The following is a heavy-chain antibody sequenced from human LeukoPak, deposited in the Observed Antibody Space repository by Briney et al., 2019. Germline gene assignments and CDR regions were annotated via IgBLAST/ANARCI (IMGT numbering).Heavy chain of an antibody. CDR3: AREPTQPSRWFDP. CDR1: GGSISSYY. J-gene: IGHJ5*02. V-gene: IGHV4-4*07. CDR2: IYTSGST. D-gene: IGHD6-13*01. Sequence: SETLSLTCTVSGGSISSYYWSWIRQPAGKGLEWIGRIYTSGSTNYNPSLKSRVTMSIDTSKDQFSLNLTSVTAADTAVYYCAREPTQPSRWFDPWGQGTLVTVSS.